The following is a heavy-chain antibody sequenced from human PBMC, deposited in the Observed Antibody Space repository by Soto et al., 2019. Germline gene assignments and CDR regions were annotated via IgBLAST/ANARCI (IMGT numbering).Heavy chain of an antibody. CDR1: CGSITGYF. Sequence: SEPLSLTCTVSCGSITGYFWSWIRQPPGRGLEWIGYIYYAGNTLYTPSLNNRVTISVDTSKNQFSLELSSVTAADTAVYYCARFDELPNRTNGMGVWGQGRTCTGS. J-gene: IGHJ6*02. CDR3: ARFDELPNRTNGMGV. V-gene: IGHV4-59*01. CDR2: IYYAGNT. D-gene: IGHD3-9*01.